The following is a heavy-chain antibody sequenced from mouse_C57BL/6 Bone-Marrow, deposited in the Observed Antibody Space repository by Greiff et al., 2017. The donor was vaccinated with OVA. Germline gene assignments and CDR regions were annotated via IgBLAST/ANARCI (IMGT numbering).Heavy chain of an antibody. J-gene: IGHJ3*01. Sequence: QVQLQQPGAELVKPGASVKLSCKASGYTFTSYWMQWVKQRPGQGLEWIGEIDPSDSYTNYNQKFKVKATLTVDTSSSTAYMQLSILTSEDSAVYYCASAVFAYWGQGTRVTVSA. CDR2: IDPSDSYT. CDR3: ASAVFAY. CDR1: GYTFTSYW. V-gene: IGHV1-50*01.